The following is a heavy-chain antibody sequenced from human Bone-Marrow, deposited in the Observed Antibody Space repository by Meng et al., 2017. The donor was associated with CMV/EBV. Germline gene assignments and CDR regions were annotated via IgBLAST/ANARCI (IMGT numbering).Heavy chain of an antibody. CDR1: GFSVSSHY. J-gene: IGHJ4*02. Sequence: GESLKISCAASGFSVSSHYISWVRQSPVKGLEWVSVVYGDGSTIYADSVKGRFTLSRDTSKNTLYLQMNSLTADDTAVYYCARGEKTGSPYTNFFDSWGQGTLVTVSS. CDR3: ARGEKTGSPYTNFFDS. V-gene: IGHV3-53*01. CDR2: VYGDGST. D-gene: IGHD2-15*01.